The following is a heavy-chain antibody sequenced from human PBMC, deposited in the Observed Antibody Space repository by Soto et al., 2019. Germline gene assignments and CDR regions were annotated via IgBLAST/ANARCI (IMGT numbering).Heavy chain of an antibody. CDR3: AREWSGLETFDY. Sequence: PGGSLRLSCAASGFTFSSYSMNWVRQAPGKGLEWVSYISSSSTIYYADSVKGRFTISRDNAKNSLYLQMNSLRDEDTAVYYCAREWSGLETFDYWGRGTLVTVSS. V-gene: IGHV3-48*02. D-gene: IGHD2-8*01. J-gene: IGHJ4*02. CDR1: GFTFSSYS. CDR2: ISSSSTI.